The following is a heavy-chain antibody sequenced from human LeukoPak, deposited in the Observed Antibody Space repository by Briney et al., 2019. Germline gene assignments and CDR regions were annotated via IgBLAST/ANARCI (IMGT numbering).Heavy chain of an antibody. J-gene: IGHJ4*02. V-gene: IGHV3-23*01. Sequence: GGSLRLSCAASGFTFSSYGMSWVRQAPGKGLEWVSAISGSGGSTYYADSVKGRFTISRDNSKNTLYLQMNSLRAEDTAVYYCARAEHGQEFDYWGQGTLVTVSS. CDR2: ISGSGGST. CDR1: GFTFSSYG. D-gene: IGHD1-26*01. CDR3: ARAEHGQEFDY.